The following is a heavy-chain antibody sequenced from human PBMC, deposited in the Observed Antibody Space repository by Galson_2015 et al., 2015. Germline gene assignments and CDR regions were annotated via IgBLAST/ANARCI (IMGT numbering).Heavy chain of an antibody. CDR1: GYTFTSYA. V-gene: IGHV1-3*01. CDR3: ARDLHSNEYYFDY. Sequence: SVKVSCKASGYTFTSYAMHWVRQAPGQRLEWMGWINAGNGNTKYSQKFQGRVTITRDTSASTAYMELSSLRSEDTAVYYCARDLHSNEYYFDYWGQGTLVTVSS. D-gene: IGHD1-1*01. CDR2: INAGNGNT. J-gene: IGHJ4*02.